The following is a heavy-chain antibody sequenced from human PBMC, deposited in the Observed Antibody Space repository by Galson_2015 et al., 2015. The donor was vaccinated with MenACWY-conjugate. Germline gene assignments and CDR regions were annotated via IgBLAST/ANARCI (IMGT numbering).Heavy chain of an antibody. J-gene: IGHJ4*02. V-gene: IGHV5-51*01. CDR1: GYSFPTYW. D-gene: IGHD4-17*01. CDR2: IYPSDSDT. Sequence: QSGAEVKKPGESLRISCKASGYSFPTYWIGWVRQLPGKGLEWMGMIYPSDSDTRYSPSVQGQVTISADKSLTTAYLQWSSLKASDTAMYYCARGDYNYGFLFDYRGQGTLVTVSS. CDR3: ARGDYNYGFLFDY.